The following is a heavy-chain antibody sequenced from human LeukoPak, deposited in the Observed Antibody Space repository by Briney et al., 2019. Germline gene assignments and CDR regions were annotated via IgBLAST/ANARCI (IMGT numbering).Heavy chain of an antibody. CDR1: GFTFCDHH. CDR3: TRIFYYGTRGYYPDF. CDR2: SKNKDYAYST. D-gene: IGHD3-22*01. Sequence: GGSLRLSSAASGFTFCDHHMVWVRQAPGKELEWIGRSKNKDYAYSTVYAASVKGRFTFSRDDPKNSLYLQMNSLTTEDTAVYYCTRIFYYGTRGYYPDFWGQGTLVTVSS. V-gene: IGHV3-72*01. J-gene: IGHJ4*02.